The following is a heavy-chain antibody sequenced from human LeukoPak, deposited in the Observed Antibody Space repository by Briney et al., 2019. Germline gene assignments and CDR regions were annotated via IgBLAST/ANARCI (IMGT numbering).Heavy chain of an antibody. CDR3: ARDQSVVVPAAIDY. V-gene: IGHV3-30-3*01. D-gene: IGHD2-2*02. J-gene: IGHJ4*02. CDR2: ISYDGSNK. CDR1: GFTFSSYA. Sequence: GGSLRLSCAASGFTFSSYAMHWVRQAPGKGLEWVAVISYDGSNKYYADSVKGRFTISRDNSKNTLYLQMNSPRAEDTAVYYCARDQSVVVPAAIDYWGQGTLVTVSS.